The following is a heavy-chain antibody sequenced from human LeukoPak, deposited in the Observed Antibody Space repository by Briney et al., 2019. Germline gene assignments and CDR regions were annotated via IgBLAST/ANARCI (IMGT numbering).Heavy chain of an antibody. D-gene: IGHD4-17*01. Sequence: ASVKVSCKASGYTFTSYAMNWVRQAPGQGLEWMGWINTNTGNPTYAQGFTGRFVFSLDTSVSTAYLQISSLKAEDTAVYYCARAPLSAVTPRFYYYYYMDVWGKGTTVTVSS. CDR2: INTNTGNP. J-gene: IGHJ6*03. V-gene: IGHV7-4-1*02. CDR1: GYTFTSYA. CDR3: ARAPLSAVTPRFYYYYYMDV.